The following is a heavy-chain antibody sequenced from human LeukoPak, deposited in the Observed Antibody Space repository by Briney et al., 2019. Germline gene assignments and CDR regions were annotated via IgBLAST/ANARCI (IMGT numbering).Heavy chain of an antibody. D-gene: IGHD6-19*01. CDR2: IYYSGST. CDR3: ARRGAVAGNFYFDH. J-gene: IGHJ4*02. Sequence: PSETLSLTCTVSGGSISSSTYYWGWIRQPPGKGLEWIGSIYYSGSTYYNPSLKGRVTISVDTSKNQFSLKLSSVTAADSAVYYCARRGAVAGNFYFDHWGQGTLVTVSS. V-gene: IGHV4-39*01. CDR1: GGSISSSTYY.